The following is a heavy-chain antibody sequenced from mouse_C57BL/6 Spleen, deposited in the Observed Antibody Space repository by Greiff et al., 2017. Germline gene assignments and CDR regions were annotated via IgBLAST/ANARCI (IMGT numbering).Heavy chain of an antibody. V-gene: IGHV14-2*01. CDR2: IDPEDGET. J-gene: IGHJ1*03. CDR1: GFNIKDYY. CDR3: ARGATVVEGYVDV. D-gene: IGHD1-1*01. Sequence: EVQLQQSGAELVKPGASVKLSCTASGFNIKDYYMHWVKQRTEQGLEWIGRIDPEDGETKSAPKFQGKATITADTSSNTAYLQLSSLTSEDTAVYYCARGATVVEGYVDVWGTGTTVTVSS.